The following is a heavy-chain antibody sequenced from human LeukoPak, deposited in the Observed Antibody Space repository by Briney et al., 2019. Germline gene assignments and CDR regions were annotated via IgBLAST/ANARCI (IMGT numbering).Heavy chain of an antibody. J-gene: IGHJ4*02. CDR2: FDPEDGET. D-gene: IGHD7-27*01. V-gene: IGHV1-24*01. CDR3: ATGLTGAPDY. CDR1: GYTFTGYY. Sequence: ASVKVSCKPSGYTFTGYYMHWVRQAPGQGLEWMGGFDPEDGETIYAQKFQGRVTMTEDTSTDTACMELSSLRSEDTAVYYCATGLTGAPDYWGQGTLVTVSS.